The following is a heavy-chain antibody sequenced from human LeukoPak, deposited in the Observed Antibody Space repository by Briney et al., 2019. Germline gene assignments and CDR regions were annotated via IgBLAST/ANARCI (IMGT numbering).Heavy chain of an antibody. V-gene: IGHV4-39*07. J-gene: IGHJ5*02. CDR1: GGSISSSSYY. Sequence: SETLSLTCTVSGGSISSSSYYWGWIRQPPGKGLEWIGSMFDSGSTYYSPSLKSRVTISVDRSKNQFSLKLSSVTAADTAVYYCARGTERASWFDPWGQGTLVTVSS. CDR3: ARGTERASWFDP. CDR2: MFDSGST. D-gene: IGHD1-1*01.